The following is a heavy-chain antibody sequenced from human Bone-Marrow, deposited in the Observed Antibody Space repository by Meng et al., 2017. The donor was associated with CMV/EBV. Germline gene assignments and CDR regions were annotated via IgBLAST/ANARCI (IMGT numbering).Heavy chain of an antibody. CDR1: GDTFNSFA. V-gene: IGHV1-18*01. CDR3: GRNTGGSYYGY. D-gene: IGHD1-26*01. CDR2: ISAYNGNT. J-gene: IGHJ4*02. Sequence: ASVKVSCKPSGDTFNSFAINWVRQAPGQGLEWMGWISAYNGNTNYAQKLQGRVTMTTDTSTSTAYMELRSLRSDDTAVYYCGRNTGGSYYGYWGQGTLVTVSS.